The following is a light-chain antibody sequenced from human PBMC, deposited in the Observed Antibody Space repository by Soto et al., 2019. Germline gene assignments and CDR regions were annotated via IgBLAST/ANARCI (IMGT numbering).Light chain of an antibody. CDR1: QSVSSH. J-gene: IGKJ1*01. Sequence: EIVVTQSPATLSLSPGERATLSCRASQSVSSHLAWYQQKPGQAPRLLIYDASNRATGIPARFSGSGSGTDFHLTISSLEPEDFAVYYCQQRANWWTFGQGTKVDIK. CDR3: QQRANWWT. CDR2: DAS. V-gene: IGKV3-11*01.